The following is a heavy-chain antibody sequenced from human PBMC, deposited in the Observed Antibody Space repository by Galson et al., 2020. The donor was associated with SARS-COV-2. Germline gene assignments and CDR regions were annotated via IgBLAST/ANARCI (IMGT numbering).Heavy chain of an antibody. CDR3: AKFGILSSSWYSLDY. Sequence: GGSLRLSCAASGFTFSSYGMHWVRQAPGKGLEWVAVISYDGSNKYYADSVKGRFTISRDNSKNTLYLQMNSLRAEDTAVYYCAKFGILSSSWYSLDYWGQGTLVTVSS. D-gene: IGHD6-13*01. CDR1: GFTFSSYG. CDR2: ISYDGSNK. J-gene: IGHJ4*02. V-gene: IGHV3-30*18.